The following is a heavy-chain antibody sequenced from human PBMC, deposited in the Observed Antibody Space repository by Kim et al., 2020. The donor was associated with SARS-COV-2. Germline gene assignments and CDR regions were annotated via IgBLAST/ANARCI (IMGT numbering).Heavy chain of an antibody. CDR1: GFTFGDYA. Sequence: GGSLRLSCTASGFTFGDYAMSWVRQAPGKGLEWVGFIRSKAYGGTTEYAASVKGRFTISRDDSKSIAYLQMNSLKTEDTAVYYCTRGGGGVVTSDVFDDYWGQGTLVTVSS. V-gene: IGHV3-49*04. D-gene: IGHD2-15*01. J-gene: IGHJ4*02. CDR2: IRSKAYGGTT. CDR3: TRGGGGVVTSDVFDDY.